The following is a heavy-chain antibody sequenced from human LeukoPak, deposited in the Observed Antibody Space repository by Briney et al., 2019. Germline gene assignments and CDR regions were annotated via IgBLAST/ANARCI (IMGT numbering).Heavy chain of an antibody. D-gene: IGHD1-20*01. CDR2: ISWNSGSI. CDR3: ARDMYNWDDGDFDY. CDR1: GFTFDDYA. V-gene: IGHV3-9*01. J-gene: IGHJ4*02. Sequence: GGSLRLSCAASGFTFDDYAMHWVRQAPGKGLEWVSGISWNSGSIGYADSVKGRFTISRDNAKNSLYLQMNSLRAEDTAVYYCARDMYNWDDGDFDYWGQGTLVTVSS.